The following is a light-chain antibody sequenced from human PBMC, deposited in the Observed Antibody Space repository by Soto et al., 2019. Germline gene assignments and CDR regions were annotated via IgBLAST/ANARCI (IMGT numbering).Light chain of an antibody. CDR2: KAS. CDR1: QSITAS. Sequence: DIPMTQSPSTLSASVGDSVTITCRASQSITASLAWYQQKPGKAPNLLIYKASSLEGGVPSRFSGSGSGTEFTLTISSLQPDDFATYYCQQYNSYWTFGQGTKVDIK. V-gene: IGKV1-5*03. J-gene: IGKJ1*01. CDR3: QQYNSYWT.